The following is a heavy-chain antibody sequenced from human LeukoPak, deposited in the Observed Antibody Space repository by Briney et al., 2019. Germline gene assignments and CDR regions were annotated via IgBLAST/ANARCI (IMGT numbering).Heavy chain of an antibody. V-gene: IGHV4-61*01. D-gene: IGHD6-6*01. CDR3: ARGGAARLHFQN. CDR2: IYYSGNT. J-gene: IGHJ1*01. Sequence: SETLSLTCTVSGGSVSSGSYYWSWIRQPPGKGLEWIGYIYYSGNTNYNPSLKSRVTISVDTSKNQFSLKLNSVTAADTAVYYCARGGAARLHFQNWGQGTLVTASS. CDR1: GGSVSSGSYY.